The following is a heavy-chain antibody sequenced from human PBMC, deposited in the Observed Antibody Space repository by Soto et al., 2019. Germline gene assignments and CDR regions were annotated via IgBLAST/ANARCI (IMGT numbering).Heavy chain of an antibody. CDR1: GFTFSSYW. Sequence: EVQLVESGGGLVQPGGSLRLSCAASGFTFSSYWMHWVRQAPGKGLVWVSRINSDGSSTSYADSVKGRFTISRDNAKNTLYLQMNSLRAEDTDVYYCVRTSLVVAAATLEDYWGQGTLVTVSS. D-gene: IGHD2-15*01. V-gene: IGHV3-74*01. CDR3: VRTSLVVAAATLEDY. J-gene: IGHJ4*02. CDR2: INSDGSST.